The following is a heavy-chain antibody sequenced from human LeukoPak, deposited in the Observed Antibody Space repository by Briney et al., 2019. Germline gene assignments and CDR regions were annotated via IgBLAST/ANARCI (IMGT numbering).Heavy chain of an antibody. CDR1: GFTFSNAW. J-gene: IGHJ2*01. V-gene: IGHV3-15*01. D-gene: IGHD2-21*02. CDR2: IKSKTDGGTT. CDR3: TTGPTQVVTAKEAWYFDL. Sequence: KAGGSLRLSCAASGFTFSNAWMSWVRQAPGKGLEWVGRIKSKTDGGTTDYAAPVKGRFTISRDDSKNTLYLQMNSLKTEDTAVYYCTTGPTQVVTAKEAWYFDLWGRGTLVTVSS.